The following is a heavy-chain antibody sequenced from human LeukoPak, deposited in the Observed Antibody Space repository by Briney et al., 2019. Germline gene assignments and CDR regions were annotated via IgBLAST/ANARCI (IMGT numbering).Heavy chain of an antibody. CDR3: ATDGSDP. V-gene: IGHV3-30-3*01. CDR1: GFTFSSYA. J-gene: IGHJ5*02. Sequence: GGSLRLSCATSGFTFSSYAMHWVRQAPGKGLEWVAVISYDGSNKYYADSVKGRFTISRDNSKNTLYLQMNSLRAEDTAVYYCATDGSDPWGQGTLVTVSS. CDR2: ISYDGSNK.